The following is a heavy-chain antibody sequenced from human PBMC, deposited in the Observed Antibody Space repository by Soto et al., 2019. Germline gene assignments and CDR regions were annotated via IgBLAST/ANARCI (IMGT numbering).Heavy chain of an antibody. Sequence: SETLSLTCTVSGGSISSSSYYWGWIRQPPGKGLEWIGSIYYSGSTYHNPSLKSRVTISVDTSKNQFSLKLSSVTAADTAVYYCAKEGTSGLYYFDYWGQGTLVTVSS. CDR1: GGSISSSSYY. CDR3: AKEGTSGLYYFDY. CDR2: IYYSGST. V-gene: IGHV4-39*02. D-gene: IGHD6-19*01. J-gene: IGHJ4*02.